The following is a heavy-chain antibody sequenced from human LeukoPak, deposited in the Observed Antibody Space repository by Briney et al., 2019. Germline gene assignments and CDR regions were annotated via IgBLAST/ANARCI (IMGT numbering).Heavy chain of an antibody. CDR1: GFIFSHHG. D-gene: IGHD3-22*01. CDR2: ISWNTSNI. CDR3: AKTGYYESSGDAFDI. Sequence: NPGGSLRLSCATSGFIFSHHGMNWVRQAPGKGLEWVSGISWNTSNINYADSVKGRFTISRDNAKKSLYLQMNSLRAEDTALYYCAKTGYYESSGDAFDIWGQGTMVTVSS. J-gene: IGHJ3*02. V-gene: IGHV3-9*01.